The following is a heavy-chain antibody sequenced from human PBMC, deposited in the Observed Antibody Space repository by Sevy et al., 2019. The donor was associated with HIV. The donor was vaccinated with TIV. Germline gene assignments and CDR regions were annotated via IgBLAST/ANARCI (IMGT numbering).Heavy chain of an antibody. CDR3: ARAPPVRSGDDSLNSFDP. Sequence: SETLSLTCSVSYGPISAYYWNWIRQSPGKGLEWIGYIHYSGSTNYNPSFKSRVTMSLDTSKNQFSLQLNSVTAADTALYYCARAPPVRSGDDSLNSFDPWGRGTLVTVSS. D-gene: IGHD5-12*01. CDR1: YGPISAYY. J-gene: IGHJ5*02. V-gene: IGHV4-59*01. CDR2: IHYSGST.